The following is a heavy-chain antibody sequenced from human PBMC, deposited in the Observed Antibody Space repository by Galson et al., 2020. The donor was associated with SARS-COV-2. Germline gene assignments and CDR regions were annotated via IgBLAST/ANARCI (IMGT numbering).Heavy chain of an antibody. CDR1: GGSISSSSYY. CDR3: ARGQPHGGYDPRYYFDY. Sequence: SETLSLTCTVSGGSISSSSYYWGWIRQPPGKGLEWIGSIYYSGSTYYNPSLKSRVTISVDTSKNQFSLKLSSVTAADTAVYYCARGQPHGGYDPRYYFDYWGQGTLVTVSS. D-gene: IGHD3-16*01. V-gene: IGHV4-39*01. CDR2: IYYSGST. J-gene: IGHJ4*02.